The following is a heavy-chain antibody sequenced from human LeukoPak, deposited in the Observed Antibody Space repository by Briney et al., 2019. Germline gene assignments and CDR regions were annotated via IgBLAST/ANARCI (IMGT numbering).Heavy chain of an antibody. J-gene: IGHJ3*02. CDR1: GFTVSSNY. D-gene: IGHD3-9*01. V-gene: IGHV3-53*01. CDR2: IYSGGST. Sequence: GGSLRLSCAASGFTVSSNYMSWVRQAPGKGLEWVSVIYSGGSTYYADSVKGRFTISRDNSKNTLYLQMNSLRAEDTAVYYCAKGVHVLQYPGGAFDIWGQGTMVTVSS. CDR3: AKGVHVLQYPGGAFDI.